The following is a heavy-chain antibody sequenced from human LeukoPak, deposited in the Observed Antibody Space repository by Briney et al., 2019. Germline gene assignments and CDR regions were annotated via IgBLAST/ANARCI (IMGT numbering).Heavy chain of an antibody. Sequence: PSETLSLTCAVYGGSFSGYYWSWIRQPPGKGLEWIGEINHSGSTNYNPSLKSRVTISVDTSKNQFSLKLSSVTAADTAVYYCARFANYDYIWGSYRYTGFDYWGQGTLVTVSS. V-gene: IGHV4-34*01. J-gene: IGHJ4*02. CDR1: GGSFSGYY. CDR3: ARFANYDYIWGSYRYTGFDY. CDR2: INHSGST. D-gene: IGHD3-16*02.